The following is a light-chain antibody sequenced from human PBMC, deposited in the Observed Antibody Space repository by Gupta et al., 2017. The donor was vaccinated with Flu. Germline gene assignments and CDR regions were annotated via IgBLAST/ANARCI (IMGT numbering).Light chain of an antibody. V-gene: IGKV3-11*01. J-gene: IGKJ5*01. Sequence: EIVLTQSPATLTLSPGEIATSSCTASQSVSSFLAWYQQKPGQAPMLLNYDASNRATGIPARFSGGGSGKDFTLTISRLEPEDFTDYYCQQSSNWPTFGQGTRLEIK. CDR2: DAS. CDR3: QQSSNWPT. CDR1: QSVSSF.